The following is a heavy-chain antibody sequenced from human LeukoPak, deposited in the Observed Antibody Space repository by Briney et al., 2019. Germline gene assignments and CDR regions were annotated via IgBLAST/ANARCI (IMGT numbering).Heavy chain of an antibody. D-gene: IGHD6-19*01. CDR2: ISGSGGST. Sequence: SGGSLRLSCAASGFTFSSYAMSWVRQAPGKGLEWVSAISGSGGSTYYADSVKGRFTISRDNSKNTLYLQMNSLRAEDTAVYYCAKTDTRSLQWLARYNWFDPWGQGTLVTVSS. CDR3: AKTDTRSLQWLARYNWFDP. J-gene: IGHJ5*02. CDR1: GFTFSSYA. V-gene: IGHV3-23*01.